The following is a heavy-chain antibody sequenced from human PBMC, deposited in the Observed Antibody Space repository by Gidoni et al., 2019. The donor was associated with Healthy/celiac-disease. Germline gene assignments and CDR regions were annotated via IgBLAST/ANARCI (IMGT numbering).Heavy chain of an antibody. D-gene: IGHD4-17*01. J-gene: IGHJ4*02. V-gene: IGHV3-23*01. CDR1: GFTFSSYA. Sequence: EVQLLESGGGLVQPGGSLRLSCAASGFTFSSYAMSWVRQAPGKGLEWVSAISGSGGSTYYADSVKGRFTISRDNSKNTLYLQMNSLRAEDTAVYYCAKGDYGDYVAPRVSYYWGQGTLVTVSS. CDR2: ISGSGGST. CDR3: AKGDYGDYVAPRVSYY.